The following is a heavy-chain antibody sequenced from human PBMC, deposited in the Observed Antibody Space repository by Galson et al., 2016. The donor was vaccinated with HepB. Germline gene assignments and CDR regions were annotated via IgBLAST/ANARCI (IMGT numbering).Heavy chain of an antibody. D-gene: IGHD2-15*01. CDR1: GFTFSTYN. Sequence: SLRLSCAASGFTFSTYNMNWVRQAPGKGLEWVSYVSANSDSTYYADSVKGRFTISRDNAKNSLYLQMNSLRDEDTAVYYCAREGKGGFDIWGQGTMVTVSS. J-gene: IGHJ3*02. CDR3: AREGKGGFDI. V-gene: IGHV3-48*02. CDR2: VSANSDST.